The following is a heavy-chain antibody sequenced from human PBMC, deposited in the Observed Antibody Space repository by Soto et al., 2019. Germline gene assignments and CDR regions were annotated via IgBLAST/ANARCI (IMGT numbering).Heavy chain of an antibody. D-gene: IGHD3-10*01. Sequence: ASVKVSCKASGYTFTSYDINWVRQATGQGLEWMGWMNPNSGNTGYAQKFQGRVTMTRNTSISTAYMELSSLRSEDTAVYYCARDKVELLWFGAGYYYGMDVWGQGTTVTVSS. V-gene: IGHV1-8*01. CDR1: GYTFTSYD. CDR3: ARDKVELLWFGAGYYYGMDV. J-gene: IGHJ6*02. CDR2: MNPNSGNT.